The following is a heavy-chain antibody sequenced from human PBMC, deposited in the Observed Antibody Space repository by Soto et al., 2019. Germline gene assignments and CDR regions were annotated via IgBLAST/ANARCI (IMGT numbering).Heavy chain of an antibody. J-gene: IGHJ4*02. CDR3: ARGSQYNYGPLAYFDY. CDR1: GFGFDAYG. Sequence: GGSLRLSCAASGFGFDAYGIHWVRRAPGKGLEWVAVITYDGSHQYYRDSVKGRFTISRDNVRKTMFLQMDNLQPEDTAMYFCARGSQYNYGPLAYFDYWGQGTLVTVSS. D-gene: IGHD5-18*01. CDR2: ITYDGSHQ. V-gene: IGHV3-30*03.